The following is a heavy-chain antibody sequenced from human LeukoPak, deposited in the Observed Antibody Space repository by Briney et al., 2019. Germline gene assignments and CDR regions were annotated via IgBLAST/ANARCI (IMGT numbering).Heavy chain of an antibody. V-gene: IGHV3-66*02. CDR3: ASARQYYYDSSGYDY. CDR2: IYSGGST. J-gene: IGHJ4*02. CDR1: GFTVSSNY. Sequence: GGSLRLSCAASGFTVSSNYMRWVRQAPGKGLEWVSVIYSGGSTYYADSVKGRFTISRDNSKNTLYLQMNSLRAEDTAVYYCASARQYYYDSSGYDYWGQGTLVTVSS. D-gene: IGHD3-22*01.